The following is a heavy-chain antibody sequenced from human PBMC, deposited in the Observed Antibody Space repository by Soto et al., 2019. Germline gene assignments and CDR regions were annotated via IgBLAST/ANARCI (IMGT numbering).Heavy chain of an antibody. Sequence: ETLSLTCAVYGGSFSGYYWSWIRQPPGKGLEWIGEINHSGSTNYNPSLKSRVTISVDTSKNQFSLKLSSVTAADTAVYYCARKRQWLVKSGAFDIWGQGTMVTVSS. CDR2: INHSGST. D-gene: IGHD6-19*01. V-gene: IGHV4-34*01. CDR1: GGSFSGYY. J-gene: IGHJ3*02. CDR3: ARKRQWLVKSGAFDI.